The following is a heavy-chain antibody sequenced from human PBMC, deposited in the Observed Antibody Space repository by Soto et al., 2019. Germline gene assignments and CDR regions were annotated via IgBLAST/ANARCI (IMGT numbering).Heavy chain of an antibody. Sequence: SVKVSCKSSGFDFGSFCIQFLRQTRGRGLEWIGWIVVVSGSTNYARQFQGRVDISRDMSSSTAYLDLYDLKSDDTAVYFCSADHPHMAMGWPVWGQGTTVTVSS. J-gene: IGHJ6*02. CDR3: SADHPHMAMGWPV. V-gene: IGHV1-58*02. CDR1: GFDFGSFC. D-gene: IGHD1-26*01. CDR2: IVVVSGST.